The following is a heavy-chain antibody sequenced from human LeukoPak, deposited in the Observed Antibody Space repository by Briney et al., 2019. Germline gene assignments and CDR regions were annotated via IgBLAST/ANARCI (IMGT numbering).Heavy chain of an antibody. J-gene: IGHJ4*02. V-gene: IGHV4-39*01. Sequence: PSETLSLTCTVSGGSISSSSYYWGWIRQPPGKGLEWIGRIYYSGSTYYNPSLKSRVTISVDTSKNQFSLKLSSVTAADTAVYYCATGLGYCSGGSCYSGFTQAPLDYWGQGTLVTVSS. D-gene: IGHD2-15*01. CDR1: GGSISSSSYY. CDR3: ATGLGYCSGGSCYSGFTQAPLDY. CDR2: IYYSGST.